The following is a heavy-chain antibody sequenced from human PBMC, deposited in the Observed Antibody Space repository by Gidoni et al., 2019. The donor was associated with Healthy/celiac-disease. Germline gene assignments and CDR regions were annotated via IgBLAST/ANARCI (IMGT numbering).Heavy chain of an antibody. J-gene: IGHJ2*01. CDR2: IYYSGST. CDR1: GGSISSYY. V-gene: IGHV4-59*01. D-gene: IGHD2-21*02. Sequence: QVQLQESGPGLVKPSETLSLTCTVSGGSISSYYWSWIRQPPGKGLEWIGYIYYSGSTNYNPSLKSRVTISVDTSKNQFSLKLSSVTAADTAVYYCARLAYCGGDCYSAVGYFDLWGRGTLVTVSS. CDR3: ARLAYCGGDCYSAVGYFDL.